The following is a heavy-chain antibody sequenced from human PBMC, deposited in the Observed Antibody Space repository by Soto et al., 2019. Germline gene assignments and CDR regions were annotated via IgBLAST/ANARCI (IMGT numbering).Heavy chain of an antibody. CDR1: GFTFSSYA. V-gene: IGHV3-23*01. CDR2: ISGSGGST. D-gene: IGHD3-16*02. Sequence: EVQLLESGGGLVQPGGSLRLSCAASGFTFSSYAMSWVRQAPGKGLEWVSAISGSGGSTYYADSVKGRFTISRDNSKNTLYLQMNSLRAEDTAVYYCAKGGTFGGVIVAYFDYWGQGTLVTVSS. CDR3: AKGGTFGGVIVAYFDY. J-gene: IGHJ4*02.